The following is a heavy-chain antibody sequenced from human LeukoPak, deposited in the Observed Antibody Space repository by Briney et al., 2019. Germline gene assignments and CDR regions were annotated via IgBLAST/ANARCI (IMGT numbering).Heavy chain of an antibody. CDR2: INTGNGNT. J-gene: IGHJ4*02. Sequence: ASVKVSCKASGYIFTSYPIHWVRQAPGQRLEWMGWINTGNGNTKYSQKFEGRVTVTRDTSATAAYMELSSLRSEDTAVYYCARDRAMAAYWGQGTLVTVSS. CDR1: GYIFTSYP. CDR3: ARDRAMAAY. D-gene: IGHD5-18*01. V-gene: IGHV1-3*04.